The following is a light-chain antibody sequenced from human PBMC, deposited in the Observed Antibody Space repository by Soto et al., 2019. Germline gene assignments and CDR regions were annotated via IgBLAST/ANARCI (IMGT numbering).Light chain of an antibody. Sequence: EIVMTQSPATLSVSPGERVTLSCRASQSVRNNLAWYQQKPGQAPRLLIHDASTRATGIPARFGGSGSGTEFTRTIISLQAEDFAVYYCQQYYDWPPLTFGGGTKVDIK. J-gene: IGKJ4*01. CDR1: QSVRNN. CDR3: QQYYDWPPLT. V-gene: IGKV3-15*01. CDR2: DAS.